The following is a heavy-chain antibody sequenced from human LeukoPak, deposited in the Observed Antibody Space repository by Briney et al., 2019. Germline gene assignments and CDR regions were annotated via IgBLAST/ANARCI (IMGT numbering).Heavy chain of an antibody. Sequence: GGSLRLSCAASGFTFSSYAMTWVRQAPGKGLEWVSVIGRNGGDIQYADSVKGRFTISRDNAKNSLYLQMNSLRAEDTAVYYCARDYYDFWSGYYQYYYFDYWGQGTLVTVSS. CDR2: IGRNGGDI. V-gene: IGHV3-21*04. CDR3: ARDYYDFWSGYYQYYYFDY. D-gene: IGHD3-3*01. CDR1: GFTFSSYA. J-gene: IGHJ4*02.